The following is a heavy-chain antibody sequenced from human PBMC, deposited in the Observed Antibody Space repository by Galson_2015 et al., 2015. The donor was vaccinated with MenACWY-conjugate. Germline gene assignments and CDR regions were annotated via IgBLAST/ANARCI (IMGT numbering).Heavy chain of an antibody. V-gene: IGHV4-59*01. CDR3: ARGISMVRGIMGL. CDR2: VYYSGST. CDR1: GGSISTSY. Sequence: SETLSLTCTVSGGSISTSYWNWIRQSPTKGLEWIGYVYYSGSTNYNSSLKSRVTISVDTSKNQFSLKLTSVTAADTAVYYCARGISMVRGIMGLWGQGTLVTVSS. J-gene: IGHJ4*02. D-gene: IGHD3-10*01.